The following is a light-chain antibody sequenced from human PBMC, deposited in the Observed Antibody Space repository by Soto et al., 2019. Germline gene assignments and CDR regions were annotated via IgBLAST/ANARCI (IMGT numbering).Light chain of an antibody. CDR1: SNDVGSYNL. CDR3: CSYAGSNYYV. CDR2: EGS. Sequence: QSVLTQPASVSGSPGQSITISCTGTSNDVGSYNLVSWYQHHPGEAPKLMMFEGSKRPSGVSNRFSGSKSGNTASLTISGLQAEDEADFYCCSYAGSNYYVFGTGTTVTVL. V-gene: IGLV2-23*01. J-gene: IGLJ1*01.